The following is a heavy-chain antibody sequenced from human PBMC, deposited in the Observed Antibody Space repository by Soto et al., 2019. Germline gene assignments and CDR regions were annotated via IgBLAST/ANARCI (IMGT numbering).Heavy chain of an antibody. CDR3: ARDTHTTSWYYYDC. J-gene: IGHJ4*02. V-gene: IGHV3-23*01. CDR1: GFAFHTYA. CDR2: LSGGGGGA. D-gene: IGHD2-2*01. Sequence: GGSLRFSCAASGFAFHTYAMSWVRQAPGKGLEWVSGLSGGGGGAYYADSVKGRFTISRDNSKNTLYLQMNSLRADDTAVYFCARDTHTTSWYYYDCWGQGTLVTVSS.